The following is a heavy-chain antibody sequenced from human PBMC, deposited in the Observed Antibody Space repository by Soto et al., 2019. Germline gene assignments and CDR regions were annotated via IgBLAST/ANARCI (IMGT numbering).Heavy chain of an antibody. J-gene: IGHJ4*02. V-gene: IGHV4-30-4*01. Sequence: SETLSLTCTVSGDSIISGDYYWSWIRQTPGKGLEWIGYIYYSGDTYYNPSLKSRITISVDTSKNQFSLKLSSVTAADTAVYYCARLNRGSGYYYFDYWGQGTLVTVSS. CDR1: GDSIISGDYY. CDR2: IYYSGDT. D-gene: IGHD3-22*01. CDR3: ARLNRGSGYYYFDY.